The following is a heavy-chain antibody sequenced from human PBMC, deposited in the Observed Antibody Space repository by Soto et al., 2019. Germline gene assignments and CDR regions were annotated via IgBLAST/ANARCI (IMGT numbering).Heavy chain of an antibody. Sequence: SETLSLTCAVYGGSFSGYYWSWIRQPPGKGLEWIGEINHSGSTNYNPSLKSRVTISVDTSKNQFSLKLSSVTAADTAVYYCARCQYYYDSSHFHHWGQGTLVTVSS. D-gene: IGHD3-22*01. CDR3: ARCQYYYDSSHFHH. CDR2: INHSGST. CDR1: GGSFSGYY. J-gene: IGHJ1*01. V-gene: IGHV4-34*01.